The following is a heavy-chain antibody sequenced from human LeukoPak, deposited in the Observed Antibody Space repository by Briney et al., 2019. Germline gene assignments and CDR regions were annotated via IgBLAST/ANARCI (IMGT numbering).Heavy chain of an antibody. CDR1: GGSISSYY. CDR3: AGGRGYTGYGDY. D-gene: IGHD5-12*01. Sequence: PSETLSLTCTVSGGSISSYYWSWIRQPAGKGLEWIGRIYTSGSTNYNPSLKSRVTISLDMSKNQFSLKLSSVTAADTAVYYCAGGRGYTGYGDYWSQGTLVTVSS. CDR2: IYTSGST. V-gene: IGHV4-4*07. J-gene: IGHJ4*02.